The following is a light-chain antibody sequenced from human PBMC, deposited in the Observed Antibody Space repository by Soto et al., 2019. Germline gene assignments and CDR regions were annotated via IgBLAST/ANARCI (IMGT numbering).Light chain of an antibody. CDR3: SSWDGTRKGPV. J-gene: IGLJ2*01. CDR1: TSNIGSHA. Sequence: QSVLTQPPSVSEAPSQTVTISCSGNTSNIGSHAVEWHQHFPGKSPNLLIYFNNLLASGVSDRFSGSKSGASASLVISGLRSEDEAVYFCSSWDGTRKGPVFGGGTKLTVL. CDR2: FNN. V-gene: IGLV1-36*01.